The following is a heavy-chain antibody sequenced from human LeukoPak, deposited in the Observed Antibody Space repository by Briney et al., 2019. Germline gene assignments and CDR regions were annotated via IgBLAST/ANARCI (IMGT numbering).Heavy chain of an antibody. Sequence: GGSLRLSCAASGFTVSSNYMSWVRQAPGKGLEWVGRIKSKTDGGTTDYAAPVKGRFTISRDDSKNTLYLQMNSLKTEDTAVYYCTTRWPFRGVMKNVDYWGQGTLVTVSS. V-gene: IGHV3-15*01. CDR3: TTRWPFRGVMKNVDY. J-gene: IGHJ4*02. CDR2: IKSKTDGGTT. CDR1: GFTVSSNY. D-gene: IGHD3-10*01.